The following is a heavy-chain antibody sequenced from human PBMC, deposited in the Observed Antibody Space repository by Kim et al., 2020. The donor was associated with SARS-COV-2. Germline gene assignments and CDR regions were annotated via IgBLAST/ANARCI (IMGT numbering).Heavy chain of an antibody. J-gene: IGHJ4*02. D-gene: IGHD3-10*01. CDR2: ISYDGSNK. CDR1: GFTFSSYA. V-gene: IGHV3-30-3*01. CDR3: AREQWFGEFFDY. Sequence: GGSLRLSCAASGFTFSSYAMHWVRQAPGKGLEWVAVISYDGSNKYYADSVKGRFTISRGNSKNTLYLQMNSLRAEDTAVYYCAREQWFGEFFDYWGQGTLVTVSS.